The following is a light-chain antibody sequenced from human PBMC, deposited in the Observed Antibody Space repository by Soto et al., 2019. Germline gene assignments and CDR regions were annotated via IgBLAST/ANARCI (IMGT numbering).Light chain of an antibody. V-gene: IGKV3-11*01. CDR3: QQRSNWPT. J-gene: IGKJ5*01. CDR2: DAS. CDR1: QSVSSN. Sequence: EILLTQSPGTLSLSPGERATLSCGASQSVSSNLAWYKQKPGQAPRLLIYDASNRATGVPARFSGSGSGTEFTLTISSLESEDFAIYYCQQRSNWPTFGQGTRLEIK.